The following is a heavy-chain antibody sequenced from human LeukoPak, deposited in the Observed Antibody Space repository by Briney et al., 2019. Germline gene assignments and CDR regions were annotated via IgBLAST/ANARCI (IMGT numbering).Heavy chain of an antibody. CDR3: ATFRYGSGSFDAFDI. V-gene: IGHV1-8*01. D-gene: IGHD3-10*01. CDR2: MNPNSGYT. Sequence: ASVKVSCRASGYTFTSYDINWVRQATGQGLEWMGWMNPNSGYTGYAQKFQGRVTLTRDTSISTAYMELSGLRSDDTAVYYCATFRYGSGSFDAFDIWGQGTMVTVSS. CDR1: GYTFTSYD. J-gene: IGHJ3*02.